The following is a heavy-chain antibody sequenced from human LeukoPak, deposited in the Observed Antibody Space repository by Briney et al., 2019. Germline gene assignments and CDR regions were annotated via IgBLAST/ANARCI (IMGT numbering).Heavy chain of an antibody. V-gene: IGHV3-21*01. D-gene: IGHD2-2*01. CDR3: ARGRYCSSTRCSYFDY. CDR1: GFTFSRYS. J-gene: IGHJ4*02. CDR2: ISSSSSYI. Sequence: GGSLRLSCAASGFTFSRYSMNWVRQAPGKGLEWASSISSSSSYIYYADSVKGRFTISRDNAKNSLYLQMNSLRAEDTAVYYCARGRYCSSTRCSYFDYWGQGTLVTVSS.